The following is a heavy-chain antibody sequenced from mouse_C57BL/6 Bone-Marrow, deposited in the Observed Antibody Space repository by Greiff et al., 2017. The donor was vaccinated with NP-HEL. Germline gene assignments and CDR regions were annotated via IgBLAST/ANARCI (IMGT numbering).Heavy chain of an antibody. V-gene: IGHV1-81*01. CDR2: IYPRSGNT. CDR3: ARGPPYYAMDY. J-gene: IGHJ4*01. CDR1: GYTFTSYG. Sequence: VKLQESGAELARPGASVKLSCKASGYTFTSYGISWVKQRTGQGLEWIGEIYPRSGNTYYNEKFKGKATLTADKSSSTAYMELRSLTSEDSAVYFCARGPPYYAMDYWGQGTSVTVSS.